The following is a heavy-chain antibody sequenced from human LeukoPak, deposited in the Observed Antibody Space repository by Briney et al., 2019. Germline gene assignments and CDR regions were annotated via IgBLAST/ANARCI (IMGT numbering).Heavy chain of an antibody. Sequence: GALRLSCTASGFTFGDYAMSWVRQAPGKGLEWVGFIRSKAYGVTTEYAASVKGRFTISRDDSKSIAYLQMNSLKTEDTAVYYFTRAAIAAAGTFDYWGQGTLVTVSS. D-gene: IGHD6-13*01. CDR1: GFTFGDYA. CDR2: IRSKAYGVTT. J-gene: IGHJ4*02. CDR3: TRAAIAAAGTFDY. V-gene: IGHV3-49*04.